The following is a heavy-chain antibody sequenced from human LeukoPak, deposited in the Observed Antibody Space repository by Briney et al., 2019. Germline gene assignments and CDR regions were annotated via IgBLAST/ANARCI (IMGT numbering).Heavy chain of an antibody. V-gene: IGHV3-23*01. Sequence: GGSLRLSCAAPGFTFRNYAMAWVRQAQGKGLECVSAISGSGDSVRYADSVKGRFTISRDNSKNTLYLQMNNLRAEDTALYYCARDFWATNYYYGMDVWGQGTTVTVSS. CDR1: GFTFRNYA. J-gene: IGHJ6*02. CDR3: ARDFWATNYYYGMDV. CDR2: ISGSGDSV. D-gene: IGHD3-3*01.